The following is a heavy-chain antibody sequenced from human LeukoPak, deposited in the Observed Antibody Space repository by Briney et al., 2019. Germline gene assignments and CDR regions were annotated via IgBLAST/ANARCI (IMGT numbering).Heavy chain of an antibody. Sequence: GGSLRLSCAASGFTFSSYAMSWVRQAPGKGLEWVSTISGSGGSTYYADSVKGRFTISRDNSKNTLYLQMNSLRAEDTAVYYCPRDHVAVAGQDFDYWGQGTLVTVTS. V-gene: IGHV3-23*01. D-gene: IGHD6-19*01. J-gene: IGHJ4*02. CDR2: ISGSGGST. CDR1: GFTFSSYA. CDR3: PRDHVAVAGQDFDY.